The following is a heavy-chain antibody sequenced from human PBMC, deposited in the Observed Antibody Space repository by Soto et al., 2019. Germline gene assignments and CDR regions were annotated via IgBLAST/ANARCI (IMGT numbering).Heavy chain of an antibody. CDR1: GFAFSSYA. CDR2: ISGSGGST. J-gene: IGHJ3*02. D-gene: IGHD6-13*01. V-gene: IGHV3-23*01. CDR3: AKQRVSSWYEWPLDI. Sequence: EVQLLESGGGLVQPGGSLRLSCAASGFAFSSYAMSWVRQAPGKGLEWVSAISGSGGSTYYADSVKGRFTISRDNSKNTLYLQMNSQRAEDTAVYYCAKQRVSSWYEWPLDIWGQGTMVTVSS.